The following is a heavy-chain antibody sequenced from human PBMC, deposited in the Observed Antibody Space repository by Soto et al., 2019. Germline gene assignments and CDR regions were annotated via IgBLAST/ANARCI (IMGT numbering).Heavy chain of an antibody. CDR2: IKSKTDGGTT. CDR3: LATIPTYYYYYGMDV. V-gene: IGHV3-15*07. Sequence: GGSLRLSCGASGFTFSNAWMNWVRQAPGKGLEWVGRIKSKTDGGTTDYAAPVKGRFTISRDDSKNTLYLQMNSLKTEDTAVYYGLATIPTYYYYYGMDVWGQGTTVTVSS. CDR1: GFTFSNAW. D-gene: IGHD5-12*01. J-gene: IGHJ6*02.